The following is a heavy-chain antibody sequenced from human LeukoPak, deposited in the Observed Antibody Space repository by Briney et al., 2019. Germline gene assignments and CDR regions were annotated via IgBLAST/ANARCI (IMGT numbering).Heavy chain of an antibody. CDR2: IYPGDSDT. V-gene: IGHV5-51*01. CDR3: AGTSGIAAAGTDYYYGMDV. J-gene: IGHJ6*02. CDR1: GYSFTSYW. D-gene: IGHD6-13*01. Sequence: GESLKISCKGSGYSFTSYWIGWVRQMPGKGLEWMGIIYPGDSDTRYSPSFQGQVTISADKSISTAYLQWSSLKASDTAMYYCAGTSGIAAAGTDYYYGMDVWGQGTTVTVSS.